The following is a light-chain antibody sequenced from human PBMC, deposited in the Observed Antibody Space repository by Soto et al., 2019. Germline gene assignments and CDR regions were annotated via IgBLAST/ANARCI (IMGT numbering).Light chain of an antibody. CDR1: QSLSSGY. Sequence: EIVLTQSPGTLSLSPGERATLSCRASQSLSSGYLAWYQQEPGQAPRLLISGSSNRAPGIPERFSGSGSGTEFTLTSSRLEPEDFAVYYCQQYGSSPQTFGQGTKVEI. V-gene: IGKV3-20*01. CDR2: GSS. CDR3: QQYGSSPQT. J-gene: IGKJ1*01.